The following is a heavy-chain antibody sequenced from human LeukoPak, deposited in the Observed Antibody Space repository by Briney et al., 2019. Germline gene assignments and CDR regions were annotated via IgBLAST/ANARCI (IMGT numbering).Heavy chain of an antibody. CDR3: AKGLGVTIFGVVIPYYFDY. Sequence: GGSLRLSCAASGFTFDDYGMSWVRQAPGKGLEWVSAISGSGGSTYYADSVKGRFTISRDNSKNTLYLQMNSLRAEDTAVYYCAKGLGVTIFGVVIPYYFDYWGQGTLVTVSS. CDR1: GFTFDDYG. CDR2: ISGSGGST. D-gene: IGHD3-3*01. J-gene: IGHJ4*02. V-gene: IGHV3-23*01.